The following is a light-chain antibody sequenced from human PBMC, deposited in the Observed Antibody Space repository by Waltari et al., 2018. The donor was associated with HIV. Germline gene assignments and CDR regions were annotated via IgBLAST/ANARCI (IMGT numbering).Light chain of an antibody. V-gene: IGLV2-14*03. CDR1: SSDVGGYIY. Sequence: QSALTQPASVSGSPGQSITISCTGTSSDVGGYIYVSWYQQHPGQAPKLMSYDVSNRPAGVSNRFSCSKSGNTASLTISGLQADDEADYYCSSYTSSSTYVFGTGTKVTVL. J-gene: IGLJ1*01. CDR3: SSYTSSSTYV. CDR2: DVS.